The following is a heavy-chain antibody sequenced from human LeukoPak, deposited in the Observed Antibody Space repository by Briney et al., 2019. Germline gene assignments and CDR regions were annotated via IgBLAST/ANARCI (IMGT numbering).Heavy chain of an antibody. D-gene: IGHD5-18*01. CDR3: ARDKQPGDY. CDR1: GGSISSHY. CDR2: IFNSGGT. J-gene: IGHJ4*02. Sequence: SETLSLTCTVSGGSISSHYWSWIRQPPGKGLEWIGYIFNSGGTNYNPSLKSRVTISLDTSKNQFSLKLSSVTAADTAVYYCARDKQPGDYWGQGTLVTVSS. V-gene: IGHV4-59*11.